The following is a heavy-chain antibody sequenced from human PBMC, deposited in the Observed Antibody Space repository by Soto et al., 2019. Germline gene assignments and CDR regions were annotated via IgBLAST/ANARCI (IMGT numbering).Heavy chain of an antibody. J-gene: IGHJ4*02. CDR3: ARAISGYVT. D-gene: IGHD5-12*01. CDR1: GINYNTYA. V-gene: IGHV1-3*04. Sequence: QVQLVQSGAEMKKPGASVKVSCMTSGINYNTYAIHWVRQAPGQGLEWMGWINTGNGDTRYSQNFQGRVTLTRDTSASTVYMDLDSLKSEDTGLYFCARAISGYVTWGQGTLVTVSS. CDR2: INTGNGDT.